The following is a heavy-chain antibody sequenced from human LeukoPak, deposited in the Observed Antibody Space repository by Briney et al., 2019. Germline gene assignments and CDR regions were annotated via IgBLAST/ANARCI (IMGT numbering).Heavy chain of an antibody. CDR3: ARDNYDILTGYHLDY. J-gene: IGHJ4*02. CDR2: IYSGGST. D-gene: IGHD3-9*01. Sequence: QTSETLSLTCTVSGGSISSYYWSWIRQPPGKGLEWVSVIYSGGSTYYADSVKGRFTISRDNSKNTLYLQMNSLRAEDTAVYYCARDNYDILTGYHLDYWGQGTLVTVSS. V-gene: IGHV3-66*01. CDR1: GGSISSYY.